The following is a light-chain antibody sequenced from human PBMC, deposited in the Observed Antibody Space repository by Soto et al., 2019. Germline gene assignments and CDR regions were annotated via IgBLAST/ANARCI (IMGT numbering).Light chain of an antibody. CDR1: TSDVGAYNL. V-gene: IGLV2-11*01. CDR2: DVI. J-gene: IGLJ3*02. CDR3: CSYAGNFIWV. Sequence: QSALTQPRSVSGSPGQSITLSCDGSTSDVGAYNLVSWYQQHLGEAPKLMIYDVIKRPSGVPYRFSGSKSGNTASLTISGLQADDEADYYCCSYAGNFIWVFGGGTKVTVL.